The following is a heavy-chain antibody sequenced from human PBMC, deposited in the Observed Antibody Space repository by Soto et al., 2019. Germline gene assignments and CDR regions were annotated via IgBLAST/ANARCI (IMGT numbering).Heavy chain of an antibody. CDR2: IYPGDSDT. CDR1: GYSFTSYW. CDR3: ARHSCSGGSCYSFNYYYYMDV. J-gene: IGHJ6*03. Sequence: GASLKISCKGSGYSFTSYWIGWVRQMPGKGLEWMGIIYPGDSDTRYSPSFQGQVTISADKSISTAYLQWSSLKASDTAIYYCARHSCSGGSCYSFNYYYYMDVWGKGTTVTVSS. V-gene: IGHV5-51*01. D-gene: IGHD2-15*01.